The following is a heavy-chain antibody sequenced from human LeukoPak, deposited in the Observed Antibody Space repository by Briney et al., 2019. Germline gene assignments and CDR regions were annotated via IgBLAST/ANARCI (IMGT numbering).Heavy chain of an antibody. D-gene: IGHD3-22*01. CDR3: AGPVTHPHYYDSSGRNYYYYYGMDV. V-gene: IGHV1-69*13. CDR1: GGTFSSYA. Sequence: GASVKVSCKASGGTFSSYAISWVRQAPGQGLEWMGGIIPIVGTANYAQKFQGRVTITADESTSTAYMELSSLRSEDTAVYYCAGPVTHPHYYDSSGRNYYYYYGMDVWGQGTTVTVSS. J-gene: IGHJ6*02. CDR2: IIPIVGTA.